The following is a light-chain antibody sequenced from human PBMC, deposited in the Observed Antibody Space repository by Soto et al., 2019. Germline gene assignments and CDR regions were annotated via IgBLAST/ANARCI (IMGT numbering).Light chain of an antibody. CDR2: DVS. CDR3: SSYTSSNTYV. Sequence: QSALTQPASVSGSPGQSITISCTGTSSDVGGYNYVSWYQQHPGKAPKLMIYDVSNRPSGVSNRFSGSKSDKTASLTISGLQAEDETDYYCSSYTSSNTYVFGNGTKLTVL. J-gene: IGLJ1*01. V-gene: IGLV2-14*03. CDR1: SSDVGGYNY.